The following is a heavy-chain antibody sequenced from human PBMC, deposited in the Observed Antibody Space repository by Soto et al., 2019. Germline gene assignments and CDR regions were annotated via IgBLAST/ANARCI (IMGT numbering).Heavy chain of an antibody. CDR1: GFNFTNHW. J-gene: IGHJ5*02. Sequence: VGSLRLSCAASGFNFTNHWMHWVRQAPGKGLVWVSRITSDGKSKAYAESVKGRFAISRDNAKNTVYLQMNGLTVEDTAVYYCARESGDWPLNWFDPWAREPWSPSPQ. CDR2: ITSDGKSK. D-gene: IGHD2-21*02. V-gene: IGHV3-74*01. CDR3: ARESGDWPLNWFDP.